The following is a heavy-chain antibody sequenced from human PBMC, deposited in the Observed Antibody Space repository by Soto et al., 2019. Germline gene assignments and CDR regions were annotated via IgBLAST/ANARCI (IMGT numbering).Heavy chain of an antibody. CDR1: GYTFTGYA. D-gene: IGHD6-19*01. CDR3: ARAVAVPADFDY. CDR2: INAGNGNT. Sequence: QVQLVQSGAEEKKPGASVKVSCKASGYTFTGYAVHWVRQAPGQRLEWMGWINAGNGNTKYSQKFQGRVTITRDTSASTDYMELSSLRSEDTAVYSCARAVAVPADFDYWGQGTLVTVSS. J-gene: IGHJ4*02. V-gene: IGHV1-3*05.